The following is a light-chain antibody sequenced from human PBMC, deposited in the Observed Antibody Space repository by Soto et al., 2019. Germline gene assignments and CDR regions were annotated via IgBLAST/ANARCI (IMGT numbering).Light chain of an antibody. CDR1: SSDVGSYNL. Sequence: QSALTQPASVSGSPGQSITISCTGTSSDVGSYNLVSWYQLSPGKAPKLIIYEGSRRPSGVSDRFSGSKSGSTASLTISGLQAEDEADYFCCSYAGSRSLVFGGGTKLTVL. V-gene: IGLV2-23*01. CDR2: EGS. CDR3: CSYAGSRSLV. J-gene: IGLJ2*01.